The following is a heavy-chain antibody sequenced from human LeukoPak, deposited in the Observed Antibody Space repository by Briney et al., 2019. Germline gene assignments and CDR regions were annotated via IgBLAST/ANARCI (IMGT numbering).Heavy chain of an antibody. CDR2: INHSGST. CDR3: ARVARITIFGVPKSRRYYFDY. V-gene: IGHV4-34*01. CDR1: GVSLSRFY. J-gene: IGHJ4*02. D-gene: IGHD3-3*01. Sequence: SETLSLTCTTSGVSLSRFYWSWVRQPPGKGLEWIGEINHSGSTNYNPSLKSRVTISVDTSKNQFSLKLSSVTAADTAVYYCARVARITIFGVPKSRRYYFDYWGQGTLVTVSS.